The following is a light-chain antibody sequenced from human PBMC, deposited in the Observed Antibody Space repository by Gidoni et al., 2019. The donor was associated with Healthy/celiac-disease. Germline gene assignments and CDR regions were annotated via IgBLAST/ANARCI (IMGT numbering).Light chain of an antibody. CDR2: WAS. J-gene: IGKJ2*01. Sequence: VALGERATINCKSSQSVLYSSNNKNYLAWYQQKPGQPPKLLIYWASTRESGVPDRFSGSGSGTDFTLTISSLQAEDVAVYYCQQYYSTPYTFGQGTKLEIK. V-gene: IGKV4-1*01. CDR1: QSVLYSSNNKNY. CDR3: QQYYSTPYT.